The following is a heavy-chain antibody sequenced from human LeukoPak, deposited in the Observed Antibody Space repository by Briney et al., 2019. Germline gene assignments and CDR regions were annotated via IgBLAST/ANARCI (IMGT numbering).Heavy chain of an antibody. J-gene: IGHJ4*02. CDR2: MNPNSGNT. D-gene: IGHD5-18*01. CDR1: EYTFTGYY. V-gene: IGHV1-8*03. Sequence: GASVKVSCKASEYTFTGYYLHWVRQAPGQGLEWMGWMNPNSGNTGYAQKFQGRVTITRNTSISTAYMELSSLRSEDTAVYYCARGGYSYDKRPFDYWGQGTLVTVSS. CDR3: ARGGYSYDKRPFDY.